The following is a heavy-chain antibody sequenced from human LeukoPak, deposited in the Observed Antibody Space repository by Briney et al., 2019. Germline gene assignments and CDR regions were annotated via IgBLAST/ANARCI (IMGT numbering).Heavy chain of an antibody. CDR3: ARDGRRYGSGHFDY. CDR2: IYYSGST. CDR1: GGSISSSSYY. D-gene: IGHD3-10*01. V-gene: IGHV4-39*02. Sequence: SETLSLTCTVSGGSISSSSYYWGWIRQPPGKGLEWIGNIYYSGSTYYSPSLKSRVTISVDTSKNQFSLKLSSVTAADTAVYYCARDGRRYGSGHFDYWGQGILVTVSS. J-gene: IGHJ4*02.